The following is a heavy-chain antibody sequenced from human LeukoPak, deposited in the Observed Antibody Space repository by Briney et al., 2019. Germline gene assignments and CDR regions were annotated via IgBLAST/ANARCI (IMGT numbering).Heavy chain of an antibody. D-gene: IGHD3-3*01. CDR3: ARVSLRFLEWLVDY. CDR1: VGSISSYY. Sequence: PSETLSLTCTVSVGSISSYYWSWIRQPPGKGREGIGYIYYSGSTNYNPSRKSRVTISVDTSKNKFSLKLSSVTAADTAVYYCARVSLRFLEWLVDYWGQGTLVTVSS. J-gene: IGHJ4*02. CDR2: IYYSGST. V-gene: IGHV4-59*12.